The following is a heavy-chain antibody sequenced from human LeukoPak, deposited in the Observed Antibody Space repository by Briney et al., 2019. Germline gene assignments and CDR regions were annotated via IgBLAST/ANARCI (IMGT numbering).Heavy chain of an antibody. CDR3: AKFGGGYDSDDAFDI. CDR2: ISGSGGST. D-gene: IGHD5-12*01. CDR1: RFTFSSYA. J-gene: IGHJ3*02. V-gene: IGHV3-23*01. Sequence: PGGSLRLSCAASRFTFSSYAMSWVRQAPGKGLEWVSAISGSGGSTYCADSVKGRFTISRDNSKNTLYLQMNSLRAEDTAVYYCAKFGGGYDSDDAFDIWGQGTMVTVSS.